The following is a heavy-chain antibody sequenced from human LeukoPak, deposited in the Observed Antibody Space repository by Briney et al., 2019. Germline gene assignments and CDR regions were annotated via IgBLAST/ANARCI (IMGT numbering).Heavy chain of an antibody. CDR1: GGSFSGYY. CDR2: INHSGST. D-gene: IGHD3-9*01. CDR3: ARGLRYFVY. J-gene: IGHJ4*02. Sequence: SETLSLTCAVYGGSFSGYYWSWIRQPPGKGLEWIGEINHSGSTNYNPSLKSRVTISVDTSKNRFSLKLSSVTAADTAVYYCARGLRYFVYWGQGTLVTVSS. V-gene: IGHV4-34*01.